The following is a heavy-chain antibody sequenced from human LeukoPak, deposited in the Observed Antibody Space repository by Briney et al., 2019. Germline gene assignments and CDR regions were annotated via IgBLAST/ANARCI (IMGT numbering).Heavy chain of an antibody. D-gene: IGHD4-4*01. CDR2: ISFDGSNI. CDR1: GFTFSSYA. J-gene: IGHJ4*02. Sequence: GGSLRLSCAASGFTFSSYAMSWVRQAPGKGLEWVALISFDGSNIYYADSVKGRFTISRDNSKKTLYLQMNSLRTEDTAVYYCASPYSNYLFDYWGQGTLVTVSS. V-gene: IGHV3-30-3*01. CDR3: ASPYSNYLFDY.